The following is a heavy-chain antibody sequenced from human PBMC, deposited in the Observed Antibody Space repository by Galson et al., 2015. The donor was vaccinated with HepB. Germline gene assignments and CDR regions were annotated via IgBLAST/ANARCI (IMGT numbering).Heavy chain of an antibody. V-gene: IGHV1-2*02. CDR3: ARDMRGGDSSGYYYYYYMDV. D-gene: IGHD3-22*01. CDR2: INPNSGGT. CDR1: GYTFTGYY. J-gene: IGHJ6*03. Sequence: SVKVSCKASGYTFTGYYMHWVRQAPGQGLEWMGWINPNSGGTNYAQKFQGRVTMTRDTSISTAYMELSRLRSDDTAVYYCARDMRGGDSSGYYYYYYMDVWGKGTTVTVSS.